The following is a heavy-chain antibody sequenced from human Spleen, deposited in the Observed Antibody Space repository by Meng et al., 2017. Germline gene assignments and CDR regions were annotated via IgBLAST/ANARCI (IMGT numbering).Heavy chain of an antibody. CDR3: AITRWSYYDFWSTYDMDV. Sequence: GESLKISCAASGFTFSSYGMHWVRQAPGKGLEWVTVIWYDGSSKYYADSVKGRLTISRDNSKNTLSLQMNSLRAEDTAVYYCAITRWSYYDFWSTYDMDVWGQGTTVTVSS. D-gene: IGHD3-3*01. J-gene: IGHJ6*02. V-gene: IGHV3-33*01. CDR1: GFTFSSYG. CDR2: IWYDGSSK.